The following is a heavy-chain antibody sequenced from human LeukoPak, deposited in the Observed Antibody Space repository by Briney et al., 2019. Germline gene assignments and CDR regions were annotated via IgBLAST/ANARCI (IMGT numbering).Heavy chain of an antibody. Sequence: SQTLSLTCTVSGGSISSGGHYWSWIRQPPGKGLEWIGYVYQSGITYYNPSLKSRVTISVDRSKNQFSLALSSVTAADTAVYYCAREETWEPAFDIWGQGTMVTVSS. J-gene: IGHJ3*02. V-gene: IGHV4-30-2*01. D-gene: IGHD1-26*01. CDR3: AREETWEPAFDI. CDR2: VYQSGIT. CDR1: GGSISSGGHY.